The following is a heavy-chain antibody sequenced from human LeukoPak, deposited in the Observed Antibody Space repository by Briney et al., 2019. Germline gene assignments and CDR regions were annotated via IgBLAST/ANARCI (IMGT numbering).Heavy chain of an antibody. V-gene: IGHV1-69*05. Sequence: ASVKVSCKASGYTFTSYYMHWVRQAPGQGLEWMGRIIPIFGTANYAQKFQGRVTITTDESTSTAYMELSSLRSEDTAVYYCARDSDTAMVLYYFDYWGQGTLVTVSS. CDR3: ARDSDTAMVLYYFDY. CDR2: IIPIFGTA. D-gene: IGHD5-18*01. J-gene: IGHJ4*02. CDR1: GYTFTSYY.